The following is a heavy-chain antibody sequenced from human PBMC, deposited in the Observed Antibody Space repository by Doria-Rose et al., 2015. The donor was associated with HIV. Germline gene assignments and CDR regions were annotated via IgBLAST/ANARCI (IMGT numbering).Heavy chain of an antibody. CDR2: INHSGST. CDR1: GGSFSGYY. J-gene: IGHJ6*02. CDR3: ARGLLRGGWNDVDYYYGMDV. D-gene: IGHD1-1*01. Sequence: QVQLQQWDAGLVKPSETLSLTCAVFGGSFSGYYWSWIRQPPGKGLEWIGEINHSGSTNYKTSLKTRVTISLDTSKNLFSRKPSSVTAADTAAYYCARGLLRGGWNDVDYYYGMDVWGQGTTVTVSS. V-gene: IGHV4-34*01.